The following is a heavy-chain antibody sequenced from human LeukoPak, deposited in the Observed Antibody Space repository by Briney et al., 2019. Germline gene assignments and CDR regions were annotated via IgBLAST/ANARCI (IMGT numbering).Heavy chain of an antibody. D-gene: IGHD4-23*01. J-gene: IGHJ4*02. CDR2: INHSGST. CDR3: ARVMDYGGDFDY. CDR1: GGSFSGYY. V-gene: IGHV4-34*01. Sequence: SETLSLTCAVYGGSFSGYYWSWIRQPPGKGLEWIGEINHSGSTNYNPSLKSRVTISVDTSKNQFSLKLSSVTAADTAVYYCARVMDYGGDFDYWGQGTLVTVSS.